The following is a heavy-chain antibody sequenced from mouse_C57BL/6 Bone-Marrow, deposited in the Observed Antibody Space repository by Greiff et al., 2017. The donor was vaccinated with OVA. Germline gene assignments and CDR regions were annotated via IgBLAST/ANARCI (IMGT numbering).Heavy chain of an antibody. D-gene: IGHD6-1*01. CDR1: GYTFTSYW. J-gene: IGHJ3*01. Sequence: QVQLQQPGAELVKPGASVKLSCKASGYTFTSYWMHWVKQRPGQGLEWIGMIHPNSGSTNYNEKFKSKATLTVDKSSSTAYMQLSSLTSEDSAVYYCARSSGFAWFAYWGQGTLVTVSA. CDR3: ARSSGFAWFAY. CDR2: IHPNSGST. V-gene: IGHV1-64*01.